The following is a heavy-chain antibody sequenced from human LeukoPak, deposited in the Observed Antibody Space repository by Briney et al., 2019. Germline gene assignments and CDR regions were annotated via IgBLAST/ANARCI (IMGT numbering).Heavy chain of an antibody. CDR1: GFTFSGYS. Sequence: GRSLRLSCAASGFTFSGYSMNWVRQAPGKGLEWVSSISSSSNYIYYADSVKGRFTISRDNAKNSLYLQMNSLRAEDTAVYYCARAEEYCDNSGYYPFDYWGQGTLVTVSS. V-gene: IGHV3-21*01. CDR3: ARAEEYCDNSGYYPFDY. D-gene: IGHD3-22*01. J-gene: IGHJ4*02. CDR2: ISSSSNYI.